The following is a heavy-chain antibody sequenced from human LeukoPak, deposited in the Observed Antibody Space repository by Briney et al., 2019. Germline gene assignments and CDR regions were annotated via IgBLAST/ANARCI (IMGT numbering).Heavy chain of an antibody. Sequence: PGGSLRLSCAASGFTFSSYAMNWVRQAPGKGLEWVSVISGSGGSTYYADSVKGRFSISRDNSKNTLYLQMNSLRAEDTAVYYCARVGYCSGGSCYSIGLEYYFDYWGQGTLVTVSS. CDR2: ISGSGGST. D-gene: IGHD2-15*01. CDR3: ARVGYCSGGSCYSIGLEYYFDY. CDR1: GFTFSSYA. V-gene: IGHV3-23*01. J-gene: IGHJ4*02.